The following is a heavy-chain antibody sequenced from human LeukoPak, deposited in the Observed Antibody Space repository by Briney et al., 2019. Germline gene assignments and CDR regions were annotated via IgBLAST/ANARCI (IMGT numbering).Heavy chain of an antibody. CDR3: ALNPDIVVVPAAMRPHYYGMDV. Sequence: SETLSLTCTVSGCSISSSSYYWVWIPQPPGNGREGIMSIYYSRSTYYNPSLKSRVTISVDTSKTQFSLKLSSVTAADTAVYYCALNPDIVVVPAAMRPHYYGMDVWGQGTTVTVSS. CDR1: GCSISSSSYY. CDR2: IYYSRST. J-gene: IGHJ6*02. V-gene: IGHV4-39*01. D-gene: IGHD2-2*01.